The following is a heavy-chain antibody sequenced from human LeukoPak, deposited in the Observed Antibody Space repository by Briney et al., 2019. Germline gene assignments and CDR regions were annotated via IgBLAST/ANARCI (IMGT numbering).Heavy chain of an antibody. V-gene: IGHV3-23*01. CDR1: GFTFSSYA. Sequence: QPGGSLRLSCAASGFTFSSYAMTWVRQAPGKGLEWVSGIGGSGGSTYYADSVKGRFTISRDNSKNTLYLQMNSLRAEDTAVYYCARETYSSGWYGGVNWFDPWGQGTLVTVSS. CDR3: ARETYSSGWYGGVNWFDP. CDR2: IGGSGGST. D-gene: IGHD6-19*01. J-gene: IGHJ5*02.